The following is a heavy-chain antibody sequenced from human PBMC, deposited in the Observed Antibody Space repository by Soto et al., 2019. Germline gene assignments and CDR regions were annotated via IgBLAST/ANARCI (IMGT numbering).Heavy chain of an antibody. D-gene: IGHD1-26*01. CDR3: ARGLITGSQYSGGWYYFDS. CDR2: VYHSGST. V-gene: IGHV4-4*02. Sequence: SETLSLTCAVSGGSITTTNWWSWVRQPPGKGLEWIGEVYHSGSTNYNPSFKRRVSMSVDKSKNQFSLKLSSVTAADTAVYYCARGLITGSQYSGGWYYFDSWGQGTQVTVSS. J-gene: IGHJ4*02. CDR1: GGSITTTNW.